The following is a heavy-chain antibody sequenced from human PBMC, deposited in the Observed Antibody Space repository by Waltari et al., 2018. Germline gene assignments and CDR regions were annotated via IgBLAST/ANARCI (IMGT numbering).Heavy chain of an antibody. V-gene: IGHV4-59*01. Sequence: QEQLQESGPGLVKPSETLSLTCTVSGGSISSYYWSWIRQPPGKGLEWIGYIYYSGSTNYNPSLKSRVTISVDTSKNQFSLKLSSVTAADTAVYYCARAATAMAPASFDYWGQGTLVTVSS. CDR3: ARAATAMAPASFDY. CDR1: GGSISSYY. J-gene: IGHJ4*02. D-gene: IGHD5-18*01. CDR2: IYYSGST.